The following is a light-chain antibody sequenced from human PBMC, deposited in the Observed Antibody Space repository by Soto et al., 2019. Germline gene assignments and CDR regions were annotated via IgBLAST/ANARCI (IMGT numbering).Light chain of an antibody. Sequence: DIQMTQSPSSLSASVGDRVTITCRASQSITTYLNWYRQKPGKAPKLLIYAASSLQSGVPSRFSGSGSGTDFTLTISSLQPEDFGTYYCQQVDSYPRTFGPGTTVDI. CDR1: QSITTY. V-gene: IGKV1-39*01. CDR2: AAS. CDR3: QQVDSYPRT. J-gene: IGKJ3*01.